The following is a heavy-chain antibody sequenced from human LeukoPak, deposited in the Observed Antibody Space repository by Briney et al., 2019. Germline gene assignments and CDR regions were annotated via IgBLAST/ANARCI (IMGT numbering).Heavy chain of an antibody. V-gene: IGHV4-39*01. J-gene: IGHJ5*02. Sequence: SETLSLTCTVSGGSISSTSYYCGWIRQPPGEGLEWIGSIYYSGSTYYNPSIKRRLIIFVDTSKNQFSLKQSSVTAADTAVYYCARNFDYYGSGSSNWFDPWGQGTLVTVSS. D-gene: IGHD3-10*01. CDR2: IYYSGST. CDR1: GGSISSTSYY. CDR3: ARNFDYYGSGSSNWFDP.